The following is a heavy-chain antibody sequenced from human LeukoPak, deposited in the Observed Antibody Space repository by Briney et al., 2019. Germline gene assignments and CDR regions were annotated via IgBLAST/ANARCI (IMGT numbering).Heavy chain of an antibody. CDR1: GYSISSGYY. J-gene: IGHJ3*02. V-gene: IGHV4-38-2*01. CDR3: ARHVLRYFDWLFGPVDAFDI. CDR2: INHSGST. Sequence: SETLSLTCAVSGYSISSGYYWGWIRQPPGKGLEWIGSINHSGSTYYNPSLKSRVTISVDTSKNQFSLKLSSVTAADTAVYYCARHVLRYFDWLFGPVDAFDIWRQGTMVTVSS. D-gene: IGHD3-9*01.